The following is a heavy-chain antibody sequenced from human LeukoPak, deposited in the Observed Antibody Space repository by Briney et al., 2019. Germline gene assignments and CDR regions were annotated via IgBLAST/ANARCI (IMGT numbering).Heavy chain of an antibody. CDR3: IRGSLGNGAGRYYFDY. CDR2: ISGSGVST. J-gene: IGHJ4*02. D-gene: IGHD3-10*01. CDR1: GFTFTSYA. V-gene: IGHV3-23*01. Sequence: GGSLRLSCAASGFTFTSYAINWVRQAPGKGLEWVTGISGSGVSTYYADSVKGRFTISRDNSENTVYLQMDSLRVEDTALYYCIRGSLGNGAGRYYFDYWGQGTLVTVSS.